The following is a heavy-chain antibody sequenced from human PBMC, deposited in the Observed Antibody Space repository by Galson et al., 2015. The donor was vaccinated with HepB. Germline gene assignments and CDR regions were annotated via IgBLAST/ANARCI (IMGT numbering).Heavy chain of an antibody. CDR3: ARDKVPRYSGIRDAFDI. CDR1: GYTFLNYD. J-gene: IGHJ3*02. D-gene: IGHD1-26*01. CDR2: IRTYNGNT. Sequence: SVKVSCKASGYTFLNYDISWVRQAPGQGLEWMGWIRTYNGNTNYAQKFQGRVTMTTDTSTSTVYMELRSLRSDDTAVYYCARDKVPRYSGIRDAFDIWGQGTMVTVSS. V-gene: IGHV1-18*04.